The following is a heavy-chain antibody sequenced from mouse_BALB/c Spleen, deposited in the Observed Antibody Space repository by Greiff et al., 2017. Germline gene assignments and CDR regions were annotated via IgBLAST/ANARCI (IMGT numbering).Heavy chain of an antibody. J-gene: IGHJ2*01. CDR1: GFTFSSYA. CDR3: AREGLWLFDY. V-gene: IGHV5-6-5*01. D-gene: IGHD2-2*01. CDR2: ISSGGST. Sequence: EVKLVESGGGLVQPGGSLKLSCAASGFTFSSYAMSWVRQTPEKRLEWVASISSGGSTYYPDSVKGRFTISRDNARNILYLQMSSLRSEDTAMYYCAREGLWLFDYWGQGTTLTVSS.